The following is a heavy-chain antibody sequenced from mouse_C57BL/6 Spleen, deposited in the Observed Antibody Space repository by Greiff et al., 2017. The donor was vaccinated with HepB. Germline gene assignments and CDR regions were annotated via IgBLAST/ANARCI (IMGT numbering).Heavy chain of an antibody. V-gene: IGHV1-82*01. Sequence: QVQLQQSGPELVKPGASVKISCKASGYAFSSSWMNWVKQRPGKGLEWIGRIYPGDGDTNYNGKFKGKATLTADKSSSTAYMQLRRLTSEDYAVYFCARRRYYDGYYARYFDVWGTGTTVTVSS. J-gene: IGHJ1*03. CDR3: ARRRYYDGYYARYFDV. CDR1: GYAFSSSW. D-gene: IGHD2-3*01. CDR2: IYPGDGDT.